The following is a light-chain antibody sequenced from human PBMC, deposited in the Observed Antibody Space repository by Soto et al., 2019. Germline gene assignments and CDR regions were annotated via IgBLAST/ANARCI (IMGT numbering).Light chain of an antibody. J-gene: IGLJ1*01. CDR1: SSDIGVYDY. Sequence: QSALTQPASVSGSPGQSITISCTGTSSDIGVYDYVSWYQQHPGKAPKLIIYDVSDRPSGVSTRFSGSKSGNTASLTISGLQPEDEADYYCSSYTSGNTLYVFGTGTKVTVL. CDR3: SSYTSGNTLYV. CDR2: DVS. V-gene: IGLV2-14*03.